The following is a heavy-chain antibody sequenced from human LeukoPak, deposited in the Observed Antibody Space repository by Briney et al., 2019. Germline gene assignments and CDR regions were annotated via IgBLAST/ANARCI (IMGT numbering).Heavy chain of an antibody. Sequence: GGSLRLSCAASGFTFRSYAMSWVRQAPGKGLEWVSGVSGSGARTFYADPVKGRFTISRDNSKNTLYLQMNSLRAEDTAVYYCAKELDIAVAVYFDYWGQGTLVTVSS. CDR2: VSGSGART. V-gene: IGHV3-23*01. D-gene: IGHD6-13*01. CDR3: AKELDIAVAVYFDY. J-gene: IGHJ4*02. CDR1: GFTFRSYA.